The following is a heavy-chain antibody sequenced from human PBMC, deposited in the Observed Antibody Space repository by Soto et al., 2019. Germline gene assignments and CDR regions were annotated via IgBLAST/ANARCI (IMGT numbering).Heavy chain of an antibody. CDR1: GFTFSSYG. J-gene: IGHJ4*02. CDR2: ISYDGSNK. CDR3: AKDDNYGAYFDY. V-gene: IGHV3-30*18. D-gene: IGHD4-17*01. Sequence: GGSLRLSCAASGFTFSSYGMHWVRQAPGKGLEWVAVISYDGSNKYYADSVKGRFTIPRDNSKDTLYLQMNSLRAEDTAVYYCAKDDNYGAYFDYWGQGTLVTVSS.